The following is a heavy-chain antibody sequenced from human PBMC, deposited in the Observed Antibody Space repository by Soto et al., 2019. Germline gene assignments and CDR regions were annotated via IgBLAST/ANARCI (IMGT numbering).Heavy chain of an antibody. CDR2: ISYDGSNK. Sequence: GGSLRLSCAASGFTFSSYGMHWVRQAPGKGLEWVAVISYDGSNKYYADSVKGRFTISRDNSKNTLYLQMNSLRAEDTAVYYCAQDTSADYWGQGTLVTVSS. V-gene: IGHV3-30*18. CDR1: GFTFSSYG. CDR3: AQDTSADY. J-gene: IGHJ4*02.